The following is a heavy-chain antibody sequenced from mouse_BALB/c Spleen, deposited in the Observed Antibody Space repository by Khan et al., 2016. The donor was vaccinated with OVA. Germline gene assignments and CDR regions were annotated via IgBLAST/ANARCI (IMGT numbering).Heavy chain of an antibody. D-gene: IGHD1-2*01. CDR2: ISPGSGDN. Sequence: QVQLQQSGAELARPGASVKLSCKASGYTFTDYYINWVKQRTGQGIEWIGEISPGSGDNYYNEKFKGKATLTADKSSSTVYMQLSSLTAEASAVYFCARRNYFGYTFAYWGQGTLVTVSA. CDR3: ARRNYFGYTFAY. CDR1: GYTFTDYY. J-gene: IGHJ3*01. V-gene: IGHV1-77*01.